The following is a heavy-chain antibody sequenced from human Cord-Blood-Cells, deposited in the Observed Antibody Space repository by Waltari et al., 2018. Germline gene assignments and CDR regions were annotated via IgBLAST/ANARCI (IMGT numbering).Heavy chain of an antibody. D-gene: IGHD3-10*01. CDR1: GFTFSSYA. CDR2: ISGSGGST. CDR3: AKGEGSGSYYYYYYYMDV. V-gene: IGHV3-23*04. Sequence: EVQLVESGGGLVQPGGSLRLSCAASGFTFSSYAMSWVRQAPGKGLEWVSAISGSGGSTYYADSVKGWFTISRDNSKNTLYLQMNSLRAEDTAVYYCAKGEGSGSYYYYYYYMDVWGKGTTVTVSS. J-gene: IGHJ6*03.